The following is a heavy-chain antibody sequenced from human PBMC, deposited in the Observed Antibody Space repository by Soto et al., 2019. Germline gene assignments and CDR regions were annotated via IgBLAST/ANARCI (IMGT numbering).Heavy chain of an antibody. J-gene: IGHJ4*02. CDR1: GVTFSSYG. CDR3: AKDRDYYDSSGLDY. V-gene: IGHV3-30*18. D-gene: IGHD3-22*01. CDR2: ISYDGSNK. Sequence: PGGSLRLSCAASGVTFSSYGMHWVRQAPGKGLEWVAVISYDGSNKYYADSVKGRFTISRDNSKNTLYLQMNSLRAEDTAVYYCAKDRDYYDSSGLDYWGQGTLVTVSS.